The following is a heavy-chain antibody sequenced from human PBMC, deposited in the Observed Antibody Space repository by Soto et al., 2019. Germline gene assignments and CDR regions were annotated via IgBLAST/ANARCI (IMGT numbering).Heavy chain of an antibody. J-gene: IGHJ1*01. D-gene: IGHD6-19*01. V-gene: IGHV4-34*01. CDR3: ATVRRRRYSSCWPDFQR. Sequence: SETLSLTCAVYGGSFSGYYWSWIRQPPGKGLEWIGEINHSGSTNYNPSLKSRVTISVDTSKNQFSLKLSSVTAADTAVYYCATVRRRRYSSCWPDFQRWGQGTLVNVSS. CDR1: GGSFSGYY. CDR2: INHSGST.